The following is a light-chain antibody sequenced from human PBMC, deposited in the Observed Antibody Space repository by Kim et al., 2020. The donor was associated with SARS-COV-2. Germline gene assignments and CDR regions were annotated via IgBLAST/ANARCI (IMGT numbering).Light chain of an antibody. CDR2: QDS. Sequence: SYELTQPPSVSVSPGQTASITCSGAKLGDKYACWYQQKPGQSPVLVIYQDSKRPSGIPERFSGSNSGNTATLTISGTQAMDEDDYYCQAWDSSTGVFGGG. CDR1: KLGDKY. J-gene: IGLJ3*02. V-gene: IGLV3-1*01. CDR3: QAWDSSTGV.